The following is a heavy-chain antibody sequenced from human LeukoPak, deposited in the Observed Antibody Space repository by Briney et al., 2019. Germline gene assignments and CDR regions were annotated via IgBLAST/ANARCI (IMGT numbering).Heavy chain of an antibody. CDR2: FDPEDGET. D-gene: IGHD6-19*01. J-gene: IGHJ4*02. CDR3: ATDRRSGWLYDFDY. Sequence: ASVKVSCKVSGYTLTELSMHWVRQAPGKGLEWMGGFDPEDGETIYAQKFQGRVTMTEDTSTDTAHMELSSLRSEDTAVYYCATDRRSGWLYDFDYWGQGTLVTVSS. V-gene: IGHV1-24*01. CDR1: GYTLTELS.